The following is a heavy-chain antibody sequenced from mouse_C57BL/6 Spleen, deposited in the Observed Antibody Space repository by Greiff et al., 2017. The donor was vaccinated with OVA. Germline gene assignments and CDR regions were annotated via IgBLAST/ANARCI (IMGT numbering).Heavy chain of an antibody. CDR2: INPNNGGT. CDR3: ARSVGYTFYYAMDY. CDR1: GYTFTDYN. Sequence: VQLQQSGPELVKPGASVKIPCKASGYTFTDYNMHWVKQSPGQSLEWIGDINPNNGGTIYNQKFKGKATLTVDKSSSTAYMELRSLTSEDTAVDYCARSVGYTFYYAMDYWGQGTSVTVSS. J-gene: IGHJ4*01. D-gene: IGHD2-2*01. V-gene: IGHV1-18*01.